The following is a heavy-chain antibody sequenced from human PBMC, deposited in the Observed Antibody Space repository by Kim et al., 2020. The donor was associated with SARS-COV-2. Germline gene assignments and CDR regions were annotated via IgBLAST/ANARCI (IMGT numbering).Heavy chain of an antibody. CDR2: INSDGSST. CDR1: GFTFSSYW. V-gene: IGHV3-74*01. D-gene: IGHD2-15*01. J-gene: IGHJ6*02. CDR3: ARDTPPSDGYYYGMDV. Sequence: GGSLRHSCAASGFTFSSYWMHWVRQAPGKGLVWVSRINSDGSSTSYADSVKGRFTISRDNAKNTLYLQMNSLRAEDTAVYYCARDTPPSDGYYYGMDVWGQGTTVTVSS.